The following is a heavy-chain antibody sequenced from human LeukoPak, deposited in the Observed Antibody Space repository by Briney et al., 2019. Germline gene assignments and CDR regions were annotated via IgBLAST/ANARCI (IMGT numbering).Heavy chain of an antibody. Sequence: GASVKVSCKTSGYTFTSYHIHWVRQAPGQGLEWMGMINPGGGGTTYAQKFQGRVTMTRDTSTSTVYMELSRLKSEDTAVYYCARVRRSGELLDAGRYNWSDPWGQGTLVTVSS. CDR2: INPGGGGT. CDR3: ARVRRSGELLDAGRYNWSDP. V-gene: IGHV1-46*01. D-gene: IGHD3-10*01. J-gene: IGHJ5*02. CDR1: GYTFTSYH.